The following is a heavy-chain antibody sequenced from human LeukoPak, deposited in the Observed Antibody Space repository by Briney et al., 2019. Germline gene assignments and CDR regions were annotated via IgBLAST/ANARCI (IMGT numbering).Heavy chain of an antibody. D-gene: IGHD5-12*01. CDR1: GFTFSNAW. Sequence: TGGSLRLSCAASGFTFSNAWMSWVRQAPGKGLEWVGRIKSKTDGGTTDYAAPVKGRFTISRDDSKNTLYLQMNSLKTEDTAVYYCTTDFRTEWLRVPYYYGMDVWGQGTTVTVSS. CDR3: TTDFRTEWLRVPYYYGMDV. J-gene: IGHJ6*02. CDR2: IKSKTDGGTT. V-gene: IGHV3-15*01.